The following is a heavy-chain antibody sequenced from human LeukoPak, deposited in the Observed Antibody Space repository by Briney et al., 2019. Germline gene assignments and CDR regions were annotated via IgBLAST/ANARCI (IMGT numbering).Heavy chain of an antibody. CDR2: ISSDSNHI. V-gene: IGHV3-21*01. D-gene: IGHD7-27*01. J-gene: IGHJ4*02. Sequence: GGSLRLSCAASGFPFNTYSMNWVRQAPGKGLEWVSSISSDSNHIYYADSVRGRFIVSRDNTAKSLFLQMNSLRAEDTAVYYCATYSVNWGYYFDYWGQGTLVTVSS. CDR3: ATYSVNWGYYFDY. CDR1: GFPFNTYS.